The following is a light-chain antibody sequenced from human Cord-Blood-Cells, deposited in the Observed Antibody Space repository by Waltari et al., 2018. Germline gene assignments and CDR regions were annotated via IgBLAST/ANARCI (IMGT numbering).Light chain of an antibody. Sequence: QSALTQPASVPGSPGQSITISSTGTSSDVGSYNFFSWYQQHPGKAPKLMIYEGSKRPSGVSNRFSGSKSGNTASLTISGLQAEDEADYYCCSYAGSSTWVFGGGTKLTVL. J-gene: IGLJ3*02. CDR2: EGS. CDR3: CSYAGSSTWV. CDR1: SSDVGSYNF. V-gene: IGLV2-23*01.